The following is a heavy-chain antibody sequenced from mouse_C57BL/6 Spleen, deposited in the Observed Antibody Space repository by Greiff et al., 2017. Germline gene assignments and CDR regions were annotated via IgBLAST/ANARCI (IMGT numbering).Heavy chain of an antibody. Sequence: EVQLVESEGGLVQPGSSMKLSCTASGFTFSDYYMTWVRQVPEKGLEWVANINYDGSSTYYLDSLKSRFIISRDNSKNILYLQMSSLKSEDTASYYCARGSGDGFPFDYWGQGTTLTVSS. D-gene: IGHD2-3*01. J-gene: IGHJ2*01. V-gene: IGHV5-16*01. CDR1: GFTFSDYY. CDR3: ARGSGDGFPFDY. CDR2: INYDGSST.